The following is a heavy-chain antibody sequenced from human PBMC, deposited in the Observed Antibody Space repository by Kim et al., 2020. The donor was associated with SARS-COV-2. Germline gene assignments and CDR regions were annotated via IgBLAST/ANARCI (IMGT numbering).Heavy chain of an antibody. Sequence: GGSLRLSCAASGFTFSSYGMHWVRQAPGKGLEWVAVISYDGSNKYYADSVKGRFTISRDNSKNTLYLQMNSLRAEDTAVYYCAKGLGYCSSTSCYLYYYGMDVWGQGTTVTVSS. CDR1: GFTFSSYG. D-gene: IGHD2-2*01. V-gene: IGHV3-30*18. CDR2: ISYDGSNK. J-gene: IGHJ6*02. CDR3: AKGLGYCSSTSCYLYYYGMDV.